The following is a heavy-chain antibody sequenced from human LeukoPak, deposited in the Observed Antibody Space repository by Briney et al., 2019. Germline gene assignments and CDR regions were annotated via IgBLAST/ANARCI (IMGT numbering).Heavy chain of an antibody. V-gene: IGHV3-13*01. D-gene: IGHD3-3*01. J-gene: IGHJ6*03. CDR2: IGTAGDT. CDR1: GFTFSSYD. CDR3: ARDQVYAFWSGRFDYYYYYMDV. Sequence: HPGGSLRLSCAASGFTFSSYDMHWVRQATGKGPEWVSAIGTAGDTYYPGSVKGRFTISRENAKNSLYLQMNSLRAGDTAVYYCARDQVYAFWSGRFDYYYYYMDVWGKGTTVTVSS.